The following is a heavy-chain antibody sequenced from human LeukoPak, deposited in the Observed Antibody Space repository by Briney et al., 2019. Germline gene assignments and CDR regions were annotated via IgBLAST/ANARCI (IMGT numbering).Heavy chain of an antibody. J-gene: IGHJ4*02. CDR2: MFYSEST. CDR3: GSTSNSALGLPYCDH. CDR1: VPCVGVGNYY. V-gene: IGHV4-61*01. D-gene: IGHD5-18*01. Sequence: PSETLSLTSSFAVPCVGVGNYYLSWIRQHPGKGLEWIGYMFYSESTKYNPSLKSRVTISVDKSKNQFSLHMISMTAADTAVYYCGSTSNSALGLPYCDHWGQGSLVTVSS.